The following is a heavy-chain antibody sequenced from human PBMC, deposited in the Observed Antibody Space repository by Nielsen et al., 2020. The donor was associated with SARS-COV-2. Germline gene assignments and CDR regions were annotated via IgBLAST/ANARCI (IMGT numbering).Heavy chain of an antibody. CDR3: AKVYLSGSYRPPREALEV. Sequence: GESLKISCAASGFSFAEYGMHWVRQAPGKGPEWVAVTSYDGGFKDYGNSVKGRFTVSRDNSQNMLYLQMNRLRPEDTAVYYCAKVYLSGSYRPPREALEVWGQGTKVTVSS. CDR1: GFSFAEYG. V-gene: IGHV3-30*18. J-gene: IGHJ3*01. D-gene: IGHD1-26*01. CDR2: TSYDGGFK.